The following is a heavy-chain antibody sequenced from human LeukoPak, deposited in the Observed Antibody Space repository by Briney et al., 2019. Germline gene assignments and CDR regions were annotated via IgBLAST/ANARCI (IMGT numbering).Heavy chain of an antibody. D-gene: IGHD2-2*02. V-gene: IGHV3-30*18. CDR2: ISYDGSNK. J-gene: IGHJ5*02. CDR3: AKEGFCSSTSCYKGPDWFDP. CDR1: GFTFNSYG. Sequence: GGSLRLSCAASGFTFNSYGMHWVRQAPGKGLEWVAIISYDGSNKYYADSVKGRFTISRDNSKNTLYLQMNSLRAEDTAVYYCAKEGFCSSTSCYKGPDWFDPWGQGTLVTVSS.